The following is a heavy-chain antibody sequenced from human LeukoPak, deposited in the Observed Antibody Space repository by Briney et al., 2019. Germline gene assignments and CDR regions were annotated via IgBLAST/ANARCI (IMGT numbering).Heavy chain of an antibody. Sequence: PSETPSLTSSVSGVYACSHFWSWGRHHAPETRQWSGRVSASGTTSSSPSLSSRVTMSLDTSKNQFSVKLASVTAADTAVYFCARAYCGGECTAGGAFDIWGQGTMVNVSS. D-gene: IGHD2-21*01. J-gene: IGHJ3*02. CDR3: ARAYCGGECTAGGAFDI. CDR1: GVYACSHF. CDR2: VSASGTT. V-gene: IGHV4-4*07.